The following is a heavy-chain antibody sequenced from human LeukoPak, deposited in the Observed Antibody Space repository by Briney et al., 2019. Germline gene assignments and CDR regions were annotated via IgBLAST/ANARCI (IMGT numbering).Heavy chain of an antibody. Sequence: GGSLRLSCTASGFTFSDYGMHWVRQPPGKGLEWVAIIWYDGNNKTYEDSVKGRFTISRDNSKNTLYLQMNSLRAEDTAVYYCARGVDYYENSGTIDYWGQGTLVTVSS. CDR1: GFTFSDYG. CDR3: ARGVDYYENSGTIDY. CDR2: IWYDGNNK. D-gene: IGHD3-22*01. V-gene: IGHV3-33*01. J-gene: IGHJ4*02.